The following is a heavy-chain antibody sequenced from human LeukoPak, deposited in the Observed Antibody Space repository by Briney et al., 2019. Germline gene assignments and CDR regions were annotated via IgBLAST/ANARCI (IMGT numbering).Heavy chain of an antibody. J-gene: IGHJ4*02. CDR3: ARDRYTGYDSPDY. CDR2: INPKNGGT. D-gene: IGHD5-12*01. V-gene: IGHV1-2*02. CDR1: GYTFTAYY. Sequence: ASVKVSCKASGYTFTAYYMHWVRQAPGQGLEWMGWINPKNGGTNYVQKFQGRVTMTSDTSINTAYMELSRLRYDDTAVYYCARDRYTGYDSPDYWGQGTLVTVSS.